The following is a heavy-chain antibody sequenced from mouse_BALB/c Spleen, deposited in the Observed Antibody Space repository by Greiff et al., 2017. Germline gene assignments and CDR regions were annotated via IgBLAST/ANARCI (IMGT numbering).Heavy chain of an antibody. CDR3: ARDAVYYDYAGHYYAMDY. CDR2: ISSGGSYT. Sequence: EVKVVESGGGLVKPGGSLKLSCAASGFTFSSYAMSWVRQSPEKRLEWVAEISSGGSYTYYPDTVTGRFTISRDNAKNTLYLEMSSLRSEDTAMYYCARDAVYYDYAGHYYAMDYWGQGTSVTVSS. V-gene: IGHV5-9-4*01. CDR1: GFTFSSYA. J-gene: IGHJ4*01. D-gene: IGHD2-4*01.